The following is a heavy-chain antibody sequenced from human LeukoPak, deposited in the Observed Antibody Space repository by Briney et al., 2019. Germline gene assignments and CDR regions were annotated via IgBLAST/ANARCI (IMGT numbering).Heavy chain of an antibody. Sequence: PGGSQRLSCVSSEFTFSDYWMSWVRQDPDKGLEWVANINHDGSATWYVDSVRGRFTISRDNAKNSLHLQMNSLRDEDTAVYYCARAGGPGTVDYWGQGTLVTVSS. D-gene: IGHD3-10*01. J-gene: IGHJ4*02. V-gene: IGHV3-7*01. CDR1: EFTFSDYW. CDR2: INHDGSAT. CDR3: ARAGGPGTVDY.